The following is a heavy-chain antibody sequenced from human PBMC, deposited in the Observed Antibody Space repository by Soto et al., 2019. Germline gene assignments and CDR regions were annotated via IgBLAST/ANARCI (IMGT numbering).Heavy chain of an antibody. J-gene: IGHJ4*02. CDR2: IKTRTNGGTI. D-gene: IGHD4-4*01. CDR3: TADTYTSSSQSNDY. Sequence: EVQLVESGGGLVKPGGSLRLSCAASGFTFSNTYMNWVRQAPGKGLEWVGRIKTRTNGGTIDYAAPVKGRFTISRDDSXNTLYLQMNSLQTEDTAVYDCTADTYTSSSQSNDYWGQGTLVTVSS. CDR1: GFTFSNTY. V-gene: IGHV3-15*07.